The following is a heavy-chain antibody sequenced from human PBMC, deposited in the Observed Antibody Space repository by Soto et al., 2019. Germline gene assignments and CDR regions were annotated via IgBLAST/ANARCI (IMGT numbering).Heavy chain of an antibody. J-gene: IGHJ1*01. CDR3: AKMEFSGGDWTLEYFQH. Sequence: EVQLLESGGGLVQPGGSLRLSCAASGFTFSSYAMSWVRQAPGKGLEWVSAISGSGGSTYYADSVKGRFTISRDNSKNTLYLQMNSLRAEDTAVYYCAKMEFSGGDWTLEYFQHWGQGTLVTVSS. V-gene: IGHV3-23*01. CDR2: ISGSGGST. D-gene: IGHD2-21*02. CDR1: GFTFSSYA.